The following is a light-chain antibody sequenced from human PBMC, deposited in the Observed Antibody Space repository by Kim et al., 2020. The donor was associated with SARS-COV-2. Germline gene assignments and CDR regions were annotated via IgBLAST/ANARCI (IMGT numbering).Light chain of an antibody. CDR3: QAWDNNTWV. Sequence: SYELTQPLSVSVALGQTASITCGGDNIGSKHVHWYQQKAGQAPVLVIYRDSSRPAELPERFSGSNSGNTATLTVSRAQAGDEADYYSQAWDNNTWVFG. CDR1: NIGSKH. J-gene: IGLJ3*02. CDR2: RDS. V-gene: IGLV3-9*01.